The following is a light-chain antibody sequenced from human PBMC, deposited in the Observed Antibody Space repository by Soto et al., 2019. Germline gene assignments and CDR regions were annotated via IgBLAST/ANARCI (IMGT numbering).Light chain of an antibody. CDR2: GAS. CDR1: QSVSSSY. V-gene: IGKV3-20*01. J-gene: IGKJ2*01. CDR3: QQYGSSLYT. Sequence: EIVLTQSPGTLSLSPGERATLSCRASQSVSSSYLAGYQQKSGQAPRLLIYGASSRATGIPDRFSGSGSGTDFTLTISRLDPEDFAVYYCQQYGSSLYTFGQGTKLEIK.